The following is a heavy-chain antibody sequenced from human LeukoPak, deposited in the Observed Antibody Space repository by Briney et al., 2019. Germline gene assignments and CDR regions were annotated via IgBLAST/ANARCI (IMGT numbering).Heavy chain of an antibody. V-gene: IGHV1-46*01. CDR3: ARVAAAAGCMDV. CDR2: INPSGGAT. CDR1: GYTFTTYY. J-gene: IGHJ6*02. D-gene: IGHD6-25*01. Sequence: ASVKVSCKASGYTFTTYYMHWVRQAPGQGLEWMGIINPSGGATSYAQKFQGRVTITADKSTSTAYMELSSLRSEDTAVYYCARVAAAAGCMDVWGQGTTVTVSS.